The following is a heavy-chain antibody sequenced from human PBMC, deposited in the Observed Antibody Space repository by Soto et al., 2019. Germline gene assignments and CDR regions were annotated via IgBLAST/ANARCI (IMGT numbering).Heavy chain of an antibody. D-gene: IGHD1-26*01. J-gene: IGHJ4*02. CDR3: ARGVGGSDRGTIDY. CDR1: GFTFSSYA. CDR2: ISYDGSNK. Sequence: QVQLVESGGGVVQPGRSLRLSCAASGFTFSSYAMHWVRQAPGKGLEWVAVISYDGSNKYYADSVKGRFTISSDDSKNTLYLKLTSLRAEDKAEYYGARGVGGSDRGTIDYWGQGPLVTVSS. V-gene: IGHV3-30-3*01.